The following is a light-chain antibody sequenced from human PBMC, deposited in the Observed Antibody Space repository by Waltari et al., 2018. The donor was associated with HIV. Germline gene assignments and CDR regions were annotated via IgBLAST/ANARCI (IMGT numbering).Light chain of an antibody. CDR2: GKN. CDR1: SLEIYY. CDR3: NARDSSGTHPVL. Sequence: SSKLTQDPAVSVALGQTVRITCQGDSLEIYYASWFQQKPGQAPLLVIYGKNNRPSGIPDRFSGSFSGNTSSLTITGAQEEDEADYYCNARDSSGTHPVLFGGGTRLSVL. J-gene: IGLJ2*01. V-gene: IGLV3-19*01.